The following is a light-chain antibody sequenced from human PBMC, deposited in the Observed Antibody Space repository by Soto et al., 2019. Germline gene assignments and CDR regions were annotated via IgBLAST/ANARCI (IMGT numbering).Light chain of an antibody. CDR2: WAS. Sequence: DIVMTQSPDSLAVSLGERATINCKSSQSVLYSSNNKNYLAWYQQKPGQPPKLLIYWASTRESGVPDRFSGSGSGTDFTRTISSLQAEDVAVYYCKQCYSSPLTFGGGTKVEIK. CDR1: QSVLYSSNNKNY. V-gene: IGKV4-1*01. CDR3: KQCYSSPLT. J-gene: IGKJ4*01.